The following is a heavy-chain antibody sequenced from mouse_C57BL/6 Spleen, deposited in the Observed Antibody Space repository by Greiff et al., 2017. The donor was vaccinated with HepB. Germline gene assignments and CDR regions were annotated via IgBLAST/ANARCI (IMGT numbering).Heavy chain of an antibody. J-gene: IGHJ2*01. CDR3: ARSERISIYGYFDY. CDR2: IYPGDGDT. Sequence: QVQLQQSGPELVKPGASVKISCKASGYAFSSSWMNWVKQRPGKGLEWIGRIYPGDGDTNYNGKFKGKATLTADKSSSTAYMQLSSLTSEDSAVYFCARSERISIYGYFDYWGQGTTLTVSS. D-gene: IGHD1-1*01. V-gene: IGHV1-82*01. CDR1: GYAFSSSW.